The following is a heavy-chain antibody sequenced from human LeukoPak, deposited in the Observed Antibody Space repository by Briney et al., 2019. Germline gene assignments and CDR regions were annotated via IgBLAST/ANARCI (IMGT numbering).Heavy chain of an antibody. CDR3: AKDLNIVVVPAAPSAFDI. V-gene: IGHV3-23*01. D-gene: IGHD2-2*01. J-gene: IGHJ3*02. Sequence: GGSLRLSCAASGFTFSSYAMSWVRQAPGKGQEWVSAISGSGGSTYYADSVKGRFTISRDNSKNTLYLQMNSLRAEDTAVYYCAKDLNIVVVPAAPSAFDIWGQGTMVTVSS. CDR2: ISGSGGST. CDR1: GFTFSSYA.